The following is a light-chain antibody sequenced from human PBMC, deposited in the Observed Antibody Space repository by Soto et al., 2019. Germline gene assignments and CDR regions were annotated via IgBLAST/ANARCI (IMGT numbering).Light chain of an antibody. V-gene: IGKV1-39*01. CDR3: QQNYSHLP. CDR1: RTINTY. J-gene: IGKJ4*01. Sequence: VRMTQSPSSLSASVGDTITITCRASRTINTYLNWFQQKPGEPPRLLIYGASTLHDGVPSRFSGSGSGADFTLTISGLAPEDFASYQCQQNYSHLPFGGGTKV. CDR2: GAS.